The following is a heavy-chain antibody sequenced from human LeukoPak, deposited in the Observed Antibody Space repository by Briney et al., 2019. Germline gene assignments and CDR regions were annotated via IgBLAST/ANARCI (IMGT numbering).Heavy chain of an antibody. V-gene: IGHV3-30*02. D-gene: IGHD6-19*01. Sequence: GVSLRLSCTASGFTFSNSGMHWVRQAPGEGLEWVAFIQYNGNNKYYVDSVNGRFTISRDNSKNALYLQMNSLRAEDTALYYCAKDAGLTVAGRLFDYWGQGTLVTVSS. J-gene: IGHJ4*02. CDR2: IQYNGNNK. CDR3: AKDAGLTVAGRLFDY. CDR1: GFTFSNSG.